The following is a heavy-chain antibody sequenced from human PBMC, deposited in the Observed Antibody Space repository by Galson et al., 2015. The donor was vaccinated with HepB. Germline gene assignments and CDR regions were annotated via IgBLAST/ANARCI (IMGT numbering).Heavy chain of an antibody. J-gene: IGHJ4*02. CDR1: GFTFSNSW. D-gene: IGHD1-26*01. CDR2: IDSDGSAT. V-gene: IGHV3-74*01. Sequence: SLRLSCAASGFTFSNSWMHWVRQAPGKGLVWVSRIDSDGSATRYADSVKGRFTISRDNAKNTLYLQMNSLRAEDTAVYYCGRDSWRVGVWGQGTLVTVSS. CDR3: GRDSWRVGV.